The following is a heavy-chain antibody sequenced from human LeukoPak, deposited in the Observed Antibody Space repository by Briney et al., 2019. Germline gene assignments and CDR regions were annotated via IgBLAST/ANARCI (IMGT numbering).Heavy chain of an antibody. CDR1: GGPISSSSYY. CDR2: IYYSGST. Sequence: KSSETLSLTCAVSGGPISSSSYYWGWIRQPPGKGLEWIGSIYYSGSTYYNPSLKSRVTILLDTSKSRFSIKLSSVTAADTAVYYCARDNDSSGYFDYWGQGTLVTVSS. CDR3: ARDNDSSGYFDY. J-gene: IGHJ4*02. V-gene: IGHV4-39*07. D-gene: IGHD3-22*01.